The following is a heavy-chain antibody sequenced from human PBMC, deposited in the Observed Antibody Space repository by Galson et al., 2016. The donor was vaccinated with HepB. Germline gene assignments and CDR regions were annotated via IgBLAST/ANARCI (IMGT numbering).Heavy chain of an antibody. D-gene: IGHD4-17*01. CDR1: GFTFNNYA. CDR3: AKNPDFGDYAYSDF. V-gene: IGHV3-23*01. Sequence: FLRLSCAASGFTFNNYAMTWVRQAPGKGLEWLSTISGNGIATYYGDSLRDRFTISRDDSRNTLFLHMNSLRAEDTAVYYCAKNPDFGDYAYSDFWGQGTLVTVSS. J-gene: IGHJ4*02. CDR2: ISGNGIAT.